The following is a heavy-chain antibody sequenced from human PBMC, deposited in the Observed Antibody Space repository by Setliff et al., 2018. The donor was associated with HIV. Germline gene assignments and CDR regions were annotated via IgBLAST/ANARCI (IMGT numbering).Heavy chain of an antibody. CDR3: ARAMGGSRTDFDY. CDR2: IYYSGRT. Sequence: PSETLSLTCTVSGGSISSSSYYWGWIRQSPGKGLEWIGNIYYSGRTDYNPSLKSRVTISVDTSKEQFSLKLTSVTAADTAVYYCARAMGGSRTDFDYWGQGTLVTVSS. J-gene: IGHJ4*02. D-gene: IGHD2-2*01. V-gene: IGHV4-39*07. CDR1: GGSISSSSYY.